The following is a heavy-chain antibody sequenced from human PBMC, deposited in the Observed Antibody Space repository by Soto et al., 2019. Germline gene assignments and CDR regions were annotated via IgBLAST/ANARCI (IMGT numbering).Heavy chain of an antibody. J-gene: IGHJ6*02. D-gene: IGHD3-16*01. V-gene: IGHV1-46*03. CDR3: AREGDRGMDG. CDR2: MKPSGGST. Sequence: QVQLVQSGAEVKKPGASVKVSCKASRYTFSSYYMDWVRQAPGQGREWMGIMKPSGGSTNFAQKFEGRVTMTGDTSTSTVYMELSSLRSEDVAVYYCAREGDRGMDGCGQGTTVTVSS. CDR1: RYTFSSYY.